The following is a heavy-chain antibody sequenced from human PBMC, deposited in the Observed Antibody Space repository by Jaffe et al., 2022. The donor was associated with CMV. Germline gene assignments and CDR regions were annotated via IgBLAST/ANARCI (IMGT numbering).Heavy chain of an antibody. D-gene: IGHD3-10*01. J-gene: IGHJ6*02. CDR2: ISSSSSYI. V-gene: IGHV3-21*01. CDR3: ARDYILLWFGDSSDPNYYYYYGMDV. Sequence: EVQLVESGGGLVKPGGSLRLSCAASGFTFSSYSMNWVRQAPGKGLEWVSSISSSSSYIYYADSVKGRFTISRDNAKNSLYLQMNSLRAEDTAVYYCARDYILLWFGDSSDPNYYYYYGMDVWGQGTTVTVSS. CDR1: GFTFSSYS.